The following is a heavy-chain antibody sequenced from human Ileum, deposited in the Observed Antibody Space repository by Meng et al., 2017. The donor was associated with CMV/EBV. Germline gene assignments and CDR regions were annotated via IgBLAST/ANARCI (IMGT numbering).Heavy chain of an antibody. V-gene: IGHV3-23*01. J-gene: IGHJ1*01. CDR2: IRGTADP. Sequence: LRLSCVACGVTLPSYFMTWARQAPAMPMGWVSDIRGTADPFSAHSVKGRFHISRDNAKHPLYLQMNTLRPEDTAVYYCLGHGGNSVWGPGTLVTVSS. CDR3: LGHGGNSV. CDR1: GVTLPSYF. D-gene: IGHD4-23*01.